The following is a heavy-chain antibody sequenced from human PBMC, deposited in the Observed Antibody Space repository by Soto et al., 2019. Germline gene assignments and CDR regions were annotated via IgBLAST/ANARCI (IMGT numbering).Heavy chain of an antibody. CDR3: ARAGGSMVRGVMGWFDP. J-gene: IGHJ5*02. CDR2: ISAYNGNT. CDR1: GYTFTSYG. V-gene: IGHV1-18*01. D-gene: IGHD3-10*01. Sequence: QVQLVQSGAEVKKPGASVKVSCKASGYTFTSYGISWVRQAPGQGLEWMGWISAYNGNTNYAQKLQGRVTMTTDTSTSTACMGLRSVRSDDTAVYYCARAGGSMVRGVMGWFDPWGQGTLVTVSS.